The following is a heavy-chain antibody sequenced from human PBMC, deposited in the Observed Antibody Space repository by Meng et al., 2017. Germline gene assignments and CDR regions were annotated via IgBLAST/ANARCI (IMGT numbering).Heavy chain of an antibody. CDR3: ARASYDYVWGSYLFGDY. J-gene: IGHJ4*02. CDR1: VSPFTSCA. V-gene: IGHV1-3*01. D-gene: IGHD3-16*02. CDR2: INAGNGNT. Sequence: QVGAEVTKPGDSVKVSCKSSVSPFTSCAMHCVSQAHGQRLEWMGWINAGNGNTKYSQKSQGRVTITRDTSARTAYMELSSLRSEDTAVYYCARASYDYVWGSYLFGDYWGQGTLVTVSS.